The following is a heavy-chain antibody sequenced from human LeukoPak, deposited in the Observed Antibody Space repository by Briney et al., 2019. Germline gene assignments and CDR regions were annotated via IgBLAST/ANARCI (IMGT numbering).Heavy chain of an antibody. CDR1: GGSISSISYY. CDR3: GRHERDGYYRGHFDY. CDR2: IYYSGST. J-gene: IGHJ4*02. V-gene: IGHV4-39*01. D-gene: IGHD5-24*01. Sequence: SETLSLTCTVSGGSISSISYYWGWIRQPPGKGLEWIGGIYYSGSTYYNPSLNSRVTISVDTSKNQFSLKLSSVTAADTAVYYCGRHERDGYYRGHFDYWGQGTLVSVSS.